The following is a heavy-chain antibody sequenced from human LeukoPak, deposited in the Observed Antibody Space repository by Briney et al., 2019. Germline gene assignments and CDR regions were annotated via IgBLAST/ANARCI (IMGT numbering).Heavy chain of an antibody. V-gene: IGHV4-39*01. CDR2: IYYSGST. Sequence: SETLSLTCTVSGGSISSSSYYWGWIRQPPGKGLEWIGSIYYSGSTYYNPSLKSRVTISVDTSKNQFSLKLSSVTAADTAVYYCARRGYDSSGYYRNYWGQGTLVTVSS. D-gene: IGHD3-22*01. CDR3: ARRGYDSSGYYRNY. J-gene: IGHJ4*02. CDR1: GGSISSSSYY.